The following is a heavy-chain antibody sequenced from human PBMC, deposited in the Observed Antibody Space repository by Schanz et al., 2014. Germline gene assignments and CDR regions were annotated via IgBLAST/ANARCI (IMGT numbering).Heavy chain of an antibody. CDR3: AKARRKSNCSGGRCFHYSYYGMDV. J-gene: IGHJ6*02. V-gene: IGHV3-23*04. CDR1: GFTFSSYA. CDR2: ISHSGGST. D-gene: IGHD2-15*01. Sequence: EVQLVESGGGLVQPGGSLRLSCAASGFTFSSYAMTWVRQAPGKGLEWVSSISHSGGSTYYADSVKGRFTISRDNSKNILYLQMNSLRAEDTAVYYCAKARRKSNCSGGRCFHYSYYGMDVWGQGTTVTVSS.